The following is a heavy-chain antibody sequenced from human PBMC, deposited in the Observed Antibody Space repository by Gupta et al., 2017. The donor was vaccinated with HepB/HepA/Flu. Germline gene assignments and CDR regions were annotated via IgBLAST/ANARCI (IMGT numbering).Heavy chain of an antibody. J-gene: IGHJ6*03. V-gene: IGHV4-59*01. CDR3: ARVMTGIGYCSSTSCQYYYYMDV. CDR2: IYYSGST. D-gene: IGHD2-2*01. CDR1: GGSISSYY. Sequence: QVQLQESGPGLVKPSETLSLTCTVSGGSISSYYWSWIRQPPGKGLEWIGYIYYSGSTNYNPSLKSRVTISVDTPKNQFSLKLSSVTAADTAVYYCARVMTGIGYCSSTSCQYYYYMDVWGKGTTVTVSS.